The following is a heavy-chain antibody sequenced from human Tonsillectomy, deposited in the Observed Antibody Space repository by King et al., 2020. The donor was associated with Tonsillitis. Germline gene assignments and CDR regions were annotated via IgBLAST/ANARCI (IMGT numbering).Heavy chain of an antibody. D-gene: IGHD2-21*01. J-gene: IGHJ3*02. Sequence: VKLQQWGAGLLKPSETLSLTCAVYGGSFSGYYWSWIRQPPGKGLEWIGEINHSGSTNYNPSLKSRVTISVDTSKNQFSLNLSSVTAADTAVYYCARGPNVDIVVVPDDAFDIWGQGTMVTVSS. CDR1: GGSFSGYY. V-gene: IGHV4-34*01. CDR2: INHSGST. CDR3: ARGPNVDIVVVPDDAFDI.